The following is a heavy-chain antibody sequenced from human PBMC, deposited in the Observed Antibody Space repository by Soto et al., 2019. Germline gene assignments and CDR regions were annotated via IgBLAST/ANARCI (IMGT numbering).Heavy chain of an antibody. CDR3: ARDRRLRGYSYGFAY. CDR2: IWYDGSNK. Sequence: QVQLVESGGGVVQPGRSLRLSCAASGFTFSSYGMHWVRQAPGKGLEWVAVIWYDGSNKYYADSVKGRFTISRDNSKNTLYLQMNRLRAEDTAVYYCARDRRLRGYSYGFAYWGQGTLVTVSS. J-gene: IGHJ4*02. V-gene: IGHV3-33*01. D-gene: IGHD5-18*01. CDR1: GFTFSSYG.